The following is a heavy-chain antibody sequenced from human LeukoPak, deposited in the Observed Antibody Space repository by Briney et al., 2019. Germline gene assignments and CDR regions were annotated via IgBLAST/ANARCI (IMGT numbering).Heavy chain of an antibody. Sequence: AGTLSLTCAASGFTFSSYSMNWVRQAPGRGLMWVSYISSSSSTIYYADSVKGRFTISRDNAKNSLYLQMNSLRAEDTAVFYCAREYSGSYPFYYCHYYYMDFWGKGTTVTVSS. CDR1: GFTFSSYS. CDR3: AREYSGSYPFYYCHYYYMDF. V-gene: IGHV3-48*01. J-gene: IGHJ6*03. CDR2: ISSSSSTI. D-gene: IGHD1-26*01.